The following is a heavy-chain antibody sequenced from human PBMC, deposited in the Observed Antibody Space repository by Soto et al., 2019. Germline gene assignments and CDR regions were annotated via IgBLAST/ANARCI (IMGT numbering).Heavy chain of an antibody. V-gene: IGHV1-45*02. CDR1: GYTFTYRY. D-gene: IGHD4-17*01. Sequence: QMQLVQSGAEVTKTGSSVKVSCKASGYTFTYRYLHWVRQAPGQALEWMGCITPVNGNARYAQQFPDRIPMTRDRSMRRAYMELGGLTSEITSMYDCAIGEDGDYVFDHWGQGTLVTVSS. CDR3: AIGEDGDYVFDH. CDR2: ITPVNGNA. J-gene: IGHJ4*02.